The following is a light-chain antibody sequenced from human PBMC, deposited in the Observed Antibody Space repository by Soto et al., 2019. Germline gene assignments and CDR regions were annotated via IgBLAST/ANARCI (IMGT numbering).Light chain of an antibody. V-gene: IGKV3-15*01. CDR2: AAS. Sequence: EIGVTQSPATLSVSPGERATLSCRASQSVNSDLAWYQQKPGQAPRLLIFAASTRATGIQARFSGSGSGTEFPLTISSLHSEEFAVYYCQQYDHLSHTFGQGTKLEIK. CDR1: QSVNSD. CDR3: QQYDHLSHT. J-gene: IGKJ2*01.